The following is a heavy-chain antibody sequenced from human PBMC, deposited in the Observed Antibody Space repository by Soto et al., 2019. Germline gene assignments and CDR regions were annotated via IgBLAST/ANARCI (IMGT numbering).Heavy chain of an antibody. Sequence: QVQLVESGGGVVQPGRSLRLSCAASGFTFFTYGMHWVRQAPGKGLEWVAVIWYDGGNKYYADSVKGRFTISRDNSKNTLYLQMNSLRAEDTAVYYCARIACTGGSCRQYSYYSLDVWGHGTTVTVSS. CDR2: IWYDGGNK. CDR3: ARIACTGGSCRQYSYYSLDV. J-gene: IGHJ6*02. CDR1: GFTFFTYG. D-gene: IGHD2-15*01. V-gene: IGHV3-33*01.